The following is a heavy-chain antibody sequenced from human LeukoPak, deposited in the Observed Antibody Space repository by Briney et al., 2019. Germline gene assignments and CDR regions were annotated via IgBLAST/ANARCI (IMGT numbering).Heavy chain of an antibody. CDR3: ATFSSIVVVPAAPFDY. D-gene: IGHD2-2*01. CDR1: GYTLTELS. CDR2: FDPEDGET. V-gene: IGHV1-24*01. J-gene: IGHJ4*02. Sequence: ASVKVSCKVSGYTLTELSMHWVRQAPGKGLEWMGGFDPEDGETIYAQKFQGRVTMTEDTSTDTAYMELSSLRSEDTAVHYCATFSSIVVVPAAPFDYWGQGTLVTVSS.